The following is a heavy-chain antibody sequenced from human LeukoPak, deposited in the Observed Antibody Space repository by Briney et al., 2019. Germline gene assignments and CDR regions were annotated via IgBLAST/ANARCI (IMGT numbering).Heavy chain of an antibody. CDR1: GFSFSNYG. D-gene: IGHD3-9*01. V-gene: IGHV3-33*01. J-gene: IGHJ4*02. CDR2: IWSDGSKQ. CDR3: ARDTGLTGYTLDFDY. Sequence: QPGRSLRLSCTASGFSFSNYGMHWVRQAPGKGLEWVTVIWSDGSKQYYVDSVRGRFTISRDDSKNIVYLQMNSLRVEDTAVYYCARDTGLTGYTLDFDYWGQGTLVTVSS.